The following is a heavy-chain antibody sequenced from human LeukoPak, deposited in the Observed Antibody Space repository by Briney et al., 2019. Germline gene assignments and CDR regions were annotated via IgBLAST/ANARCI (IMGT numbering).Heavy chain of an antibody. CDR3: ARALNWNDDRMYRYYYGMDV. D-gene: IGHD1-1*01. V-gene: IGHV1-69*01. Sequence: SVKVSCKASGGTFSSYAISWVRQAPGQGLEWMGGIIPIFGTANYAQKFQGRVTITADESTSTAYMELSSLRSEDTAVYYCARALNWNDDRMYRYYYGMDVWGQGTTVTVSS. J-gene: IGHJ6*02. CDR1: GGTFSSYA. CDR2: IIPIFGTA.